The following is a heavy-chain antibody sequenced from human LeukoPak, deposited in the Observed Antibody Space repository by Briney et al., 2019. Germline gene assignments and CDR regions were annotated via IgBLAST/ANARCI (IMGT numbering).Heavy chain of an antibody. CDR2: IKQDGSEK. D-gene: IGHD6-13*01. CDR1: GFTFSSYW. V-gene: IGHV3-7*01. CDR3: ARSRHIAAAGTDYYGMDV. Sequence: GGSLILSCAASGFTFSSYWMSWVRQAPGKGLEWVANIKQDGSEKYYVDSVKGRFTISRDNAKNSLYLQMNSLRAEDTAVYYCARSRHIAAAGTDYYGMDVWGQGTTVTVSS. J-gene: IGHJ6*02.